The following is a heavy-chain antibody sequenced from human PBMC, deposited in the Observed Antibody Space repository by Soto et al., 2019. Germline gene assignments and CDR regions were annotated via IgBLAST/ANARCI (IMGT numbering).Heavy chain of an antibody. D-gene: IGHD6-19*01. CDR3: ARMRKEEWLVFYYFDY. CDR1: GFTVSSNY. V-gene: IGHV3-53*02. Sequence: EVQLVETGGGLIQPGGSLRLSCAASGFTVSSNYMSWVRQAPGKGLEWVSVIYSGGSTYYADSVKGRFTISRDNSKNTLYLQMNSLRAEDTAVYYCARMRKEEWLVFYYFDYWGQGTLVTVSS. CDR2: IYSGGST. J-gene: IGHJ4*02.